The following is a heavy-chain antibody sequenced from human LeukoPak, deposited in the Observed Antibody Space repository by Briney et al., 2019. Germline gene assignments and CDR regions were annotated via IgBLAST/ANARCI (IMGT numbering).Heavy chain of an antibody. Sequence: SETPSLTCTVSGGSISSGGYYWSWIRQHPGKGLEWIGYIYYSGSTYYNPSLKSRVTISVDTSKNQSSLKLSSVTAADTAVYYCARSSGYSSSWYYFDYWGQGTLVTVSS. CDR1: GGSISSGGYY. V-gene: IGHV4-31*03. CDR3: ARSSGYSSSWYYFDY. CDR2: IYYSGST. J-gene: IGHJ4*02. D-gene: IGHD6-13*01.